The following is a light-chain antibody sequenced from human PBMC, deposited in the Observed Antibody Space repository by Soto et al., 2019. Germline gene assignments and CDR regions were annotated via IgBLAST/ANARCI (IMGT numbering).Light chain of an antibody. CDR1: QSVSSSY. CDR2: DAS. V-gene: IGKV3D-20*02. CDR3: QQRSNWPT. Sequence: EIVLTQSPGTLSLSPGERATLSCRASQSVSSSYLAWYQHKPGQAPRLLIYDASNRATGIPARFSGSGSGTDFTLTISSLEPEDFAVYYCQQRSNWPTFGQGTRLEI. J-gene: IGKJ5*01.